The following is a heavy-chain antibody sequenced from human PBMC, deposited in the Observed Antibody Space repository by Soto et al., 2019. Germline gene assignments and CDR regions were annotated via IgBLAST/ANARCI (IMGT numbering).Heavy chain of an antibody. CDR1: GFTFSGSA. J-gene: IGHJ6*02. D-gene: IGHD2-2*01. CDR2: IRSKANSYAT. CDR3: NSVCSSNRCPLYSGGMDV. Sequence: PGGSLRLSCAASGFTFSGSAMHWVRQASGKGLEWVGRIRSKANSYATAYAASVRGRFTISRDDSKNTAYLQMNSLKTEDTAVYYCNSVCSSNRCPLYSGGMDVWGQGTTVTVSS. V-gene: IGHV3-73*01.